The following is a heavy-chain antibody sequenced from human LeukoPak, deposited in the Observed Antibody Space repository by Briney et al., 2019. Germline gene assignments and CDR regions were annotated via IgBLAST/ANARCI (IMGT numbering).Heavy chain of an antibody. Sequence: ASVKVSCKASGYTFTSYDINWVRQATGQGLEWMGWMNPNSGNTGYAQKFQGRVTITRNTSISTAYMELSSLRSEDTAVYYCASGEGSYGAFRFDYWGQGTLVTVSS. D-gene: IGHD1-26*01. CDR1: GYTFTSYD. CDR3: ASGEGSYGAFRFDY. CDR2: MNPNSGNT. V-gene: IGHV1-8*03. J-gene: IGHJ4*02.